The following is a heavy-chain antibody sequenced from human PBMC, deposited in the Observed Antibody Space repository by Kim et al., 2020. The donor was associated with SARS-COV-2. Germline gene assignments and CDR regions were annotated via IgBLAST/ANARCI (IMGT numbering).Heavy chain of an antibody. CDR3: TTDPLGGGMDV. Sequence: TEYAAPVKGRFTISRDDSKNTLYLQMNSLKTEDTAVYYCTTDPLGGGMDVWGQGTTVTVSS. D-gene: IGHD3-16*01. CDR2: T. V-gene: IGHV3-15*01. J-gene: IGHJ6*02.